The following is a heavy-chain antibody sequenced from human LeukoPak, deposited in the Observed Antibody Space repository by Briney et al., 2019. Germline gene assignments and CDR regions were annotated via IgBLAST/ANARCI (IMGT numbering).Heavy chain of an antibody. Sequence: GGSLRLSCAASGFTVSSNYMSWVRQAPGKGLEWVSVIYSGGSTYYADSVKGRFTISRDNSKNTLYLQMNSLRAEDTAVYYCARGYSGYDFFFDHWGQGTLVTVSS. D-gene: IGHD5-12*01. CDR1: GFTVSSNY. CDR2: IYSGGST. V-gene: IGHV3-53*01. J-gene: IGHJ4*02. CDR3: ARGYSGYDFFFDH.